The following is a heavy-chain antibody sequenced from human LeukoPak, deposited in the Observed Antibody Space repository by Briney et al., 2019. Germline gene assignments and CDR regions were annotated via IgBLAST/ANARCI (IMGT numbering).Heavy chain of an antibody. CDR1: GGSISSGDYY. J-gene: IGHJ5*02. CDR3: ARGVVVVSAAMNWFDP. V-gene: IGHV4-39*07. Sequence: SETLSLTCTVSGGSISSGDYYWSWIRQPPGKGLEWIGEINHSGSTNYNPSLKSRVTISVDTSKNQFSLKLSSVTAADTAVYYCARGVVVVSAAMNWFDPWGQGTLVTVSS. D-gene: IGHD2-2*01. CDR2: INHSGST.